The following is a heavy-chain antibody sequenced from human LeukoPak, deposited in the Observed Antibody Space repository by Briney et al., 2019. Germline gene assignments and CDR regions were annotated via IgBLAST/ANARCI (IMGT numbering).Heavy chain of an antibody. D-gene: IGHD4-17*01. CDR3: ARVYGDYGRGHFDY. J-gene: IGHJ4*02. Sequence: GGSLRLSCAASGFTFSTYGINWVRQAPGKGLEWVSSISSGSSYIYYADSVKGRFTISRDNAKNSLYLQMNSLGADDTAVYYCARVYGDYGRGHFDYWGQGTLVTVSS. CDR1: GFTFSTYG. CDR2: ISSGSSYI. V-gene: IGHV3-21*01.